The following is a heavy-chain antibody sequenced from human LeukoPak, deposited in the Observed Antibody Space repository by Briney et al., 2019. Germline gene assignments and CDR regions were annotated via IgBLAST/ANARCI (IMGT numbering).Heavy chain of an antibody. J-gene: IGHJ4*02. V-gene: IGHV3-23*01. CDR2: ISGSAGST. CDR1: GFTFTNYA. D-gene: IGHD6-19*01. CDR3: AKQVAGSYSAFDS. Sequence: AGGSLRLSCAASGFTFTNYAMSWVRQAPGKGLEWVSGISGSAGSTLYADSVRGRFTISRDNSENSLYLQMNSLRADDTAVYYCAKQVAGSYSAFDSWGQGTLVAVSS.